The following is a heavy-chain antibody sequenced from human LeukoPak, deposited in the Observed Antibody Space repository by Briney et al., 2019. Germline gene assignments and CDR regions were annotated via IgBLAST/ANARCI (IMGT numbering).Heavy chain of an antibody. CDR3: ARVDYYDSSGYYYGFDY. CDR1: GGSISGYY. CDR2: INHSGST. J-gene: IGHJ4*02. Sequence: SETLSLTCTVSGGSISGYYWSWIRQPPGKGLEWIGEINHSGSTNYNPSLKSRVTISVDTSKNQFSLKLSSVTAADTAVYYCARVDYYDSSGYYYGFDYWGQGTLVTVSS. D-gene: IGHD3-22*01. V-gene: IGHV4-34*01.